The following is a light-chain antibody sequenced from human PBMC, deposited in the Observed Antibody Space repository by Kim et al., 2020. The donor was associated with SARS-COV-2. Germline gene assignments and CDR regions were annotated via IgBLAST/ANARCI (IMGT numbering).Light chain of an antibody. Sequence: QGKTAGITCGGNNIGVKSLHWYQKKPGQAPVLVIYYDSDRPSGIPERFSGANSGNTATLTISRVEAGDEADYYCQVWDSSSDHKVFGGGTQLTFL. CDR2: YDS. CDR3: QVWDSSSDHKV. V-gene: IGLV3-21*04. CDR1: NIGVKS. J-gene: IGLJ3*02.